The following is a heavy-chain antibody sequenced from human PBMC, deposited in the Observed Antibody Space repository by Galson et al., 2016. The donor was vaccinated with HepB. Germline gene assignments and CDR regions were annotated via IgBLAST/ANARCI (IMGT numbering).Heavy chain of an antibody. J-gene: IGHJ5*02. CDR1: GFTFSNYG. D-gene: IGHD3-22*01. Sequence: SLRLSCAASGFTFSNYGMSWVRQAPGKGLEWVSAVSGSGDNTYYADSVKGRFTISRDNSRNTVYVQINSLRAEDTAIYYCSMIAWSTSSGFGLWGQRTRVTVAS. CDR3: SMIAWSTSSGFGL. V-gene: IGHV3-23*01. CDR2: VSGSGDNT.